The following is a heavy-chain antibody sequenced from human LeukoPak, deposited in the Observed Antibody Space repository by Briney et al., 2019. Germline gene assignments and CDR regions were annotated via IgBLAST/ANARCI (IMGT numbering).Heavy chain of an antibody. CDR2: INQDASEI. CDR3: ATDRDNSDWQKRFDS. CDR1: GVTFSSHA. V-gene: IGHV3-7*01. D-gene: IGHD2-21*02. Sequence: GGSLRLSCAASGVTFSSHAMSWVRQAPGEGLEWVGNINQDASEINYVDSVRGRFTISRDNAKNSLHLQMNSLRAEDTAVYYCATDRDNSDWQKRFDSWGQGTLVTVCS. J-gene: IGHJ4*02.